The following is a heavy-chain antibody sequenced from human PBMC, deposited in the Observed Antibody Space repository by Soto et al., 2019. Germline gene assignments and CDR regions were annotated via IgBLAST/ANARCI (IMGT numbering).Heavy chain of an antibody. Sequence: QVQLVESGGGVVQPGRSLRLSCAASGFTFSSYAMHWVRQAPGKGLERVAVMSYDGSNKYYADSVKGRFTISRDNSKNTLYLQMNSLRAEDTAVYYCARDIALQHYYYYGMDVWGQGTTVTVSS. D-gene: IGHD6-13*01. CDR1: GFTFSSYA. J-gene: IGHJ6*02. CDR2: MSYDGSNK. V-gene: IGHV3-30-3*01. CDR3: ARDIALQHYYYYGMDV.